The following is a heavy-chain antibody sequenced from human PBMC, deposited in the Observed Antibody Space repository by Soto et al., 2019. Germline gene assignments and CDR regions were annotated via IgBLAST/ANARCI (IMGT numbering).Heavy chain of an antibody. CDR2: ISSSSSTI. D-gene: IGHD6-19*01. J-gene: IGHJ4*02. V-gene: IGHV3-48*01. CDR1: GSTFSTYS. Sequence: GSLRLSCAASGSTFSTYSMNWVRQAPGKGLEWVSYISSSSSTIYYADSVKGRFTISRDNAKNSLYLQMNSLRAEDTALYYCARDPPTYNSDGGYYFDYWGQGVLVTVSS. CDR3: ARDPPTYNSDGGYYFDY.